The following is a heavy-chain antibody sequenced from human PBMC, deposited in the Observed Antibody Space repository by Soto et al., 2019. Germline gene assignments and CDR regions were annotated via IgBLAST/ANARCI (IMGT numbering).Heavy chain of an antibody. V-gene: IGHV4-38-2*01. J-gene: IGHJ4*02. CDR2: TYPSGST. CDR1: GYSISSNYL. Sequence: NPSETLSLTCVVSGYSISSNYLWGWIRQPPGKGLEWIGSTYPSGSTYYNPSLKSRVTISVDTSKNQQFSLELTSVTAADTAVYYCARLTPVRYFDSWGQGALVTVSS. CDR3: ARLTPVRYFDS. D-gene: IGHD3-9*01.